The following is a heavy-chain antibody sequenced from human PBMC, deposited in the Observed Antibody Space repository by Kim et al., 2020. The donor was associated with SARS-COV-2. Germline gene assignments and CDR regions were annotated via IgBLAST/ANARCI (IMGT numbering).Heavy chain of an antibody. CDR2: INTNTGNP. CDR1: GYTFTSYP. V-gene: IGHV7-4-1*02. Sequence: ASVKVSCKASGYTFTSYPMNWVRQAPGQGLEWMGWINTNTGNPTYAQDFTGRFVFSLDTSVSTAYLQISSLKAEDTAVYYCARVGWGEMATIRSYDYWGQGTLVTVSS. CDR3: ARVGWGEMATIRSYDY. J-gene: IGHJ4*02. D-gene: IGHD5-12*01.